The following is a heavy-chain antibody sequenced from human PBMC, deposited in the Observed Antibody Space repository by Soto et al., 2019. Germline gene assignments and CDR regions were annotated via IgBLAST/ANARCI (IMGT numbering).Heavy chain of an antibody. V-gene: IGHV4-4*07. CDR1: GDSISSYY. CDR2: IYISGST. CDR3: ARDRWWWFDP. D-gene: IGHD2-15*01. J-gene: IGHJ5*02. Sequence: QVQLQESGPGLVKPSETLSLTCTVSGDSISSYYWSWIRQPAGKGLEWIGRIYISGSTNYNPALKGRVTMSVDTSKNQVSLKLSSVTVADTALYYCARDRWWWFDPWGQGTLVTVSS.